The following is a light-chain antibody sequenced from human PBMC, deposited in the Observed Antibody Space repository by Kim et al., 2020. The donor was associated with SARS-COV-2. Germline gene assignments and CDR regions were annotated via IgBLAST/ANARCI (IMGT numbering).Light chain of an antibody. CDR2: DAD. CDR3: QQNTKWHPAAS. V-gene: IGKV3-11*01. J-gene: IGKJ4*01. CDR1: ESVGRS. Sequence: PGERACRYCRASESVGRSLAWYRHTRGQPPRLRIYDADIRASGIPDRVSGSGSGTDFTLTIGSIESEDFAVYYCQQNTKWHPAASFGGGTKVDIK.